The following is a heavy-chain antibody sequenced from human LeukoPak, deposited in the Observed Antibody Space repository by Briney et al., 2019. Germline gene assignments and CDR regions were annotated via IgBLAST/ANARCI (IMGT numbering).Heavy chain of an antibody. D-gene: IGHD2-2*01. J-gene: IGHJ4*02. CDR1: GGSISGYY. CDR2: IYYSGST. CDR3: ARQACCSTTSCNPFDY. Sequence: SETLSLTCTVSGGSISGYYWSWIRQPPGKGLEWIGYIYYSGSTSYNPSLKSRVTISVDTSKNQFSLKLSSVTAADTAVYYCARQACCSTTSCNPFDYWGQGTLVTVSS. V-gene: IGHV4-59*08.